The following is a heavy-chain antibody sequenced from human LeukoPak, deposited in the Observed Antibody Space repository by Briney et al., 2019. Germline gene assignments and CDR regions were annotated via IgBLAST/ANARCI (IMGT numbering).Heavy chain of an antibody. CDR2: IYHSGST. Sequence: SGTLSVTCAVSGVSIKSNNWSSWVRQPPGKGLEWIGEIYHSGSTNYNPSLESRVTVSVDKSKNQFSLDLSSVTAADTAVYYCARTPGDFDSHWGQGTLVTVSS. V-gene: IGHV4-4*02. J-gene: IGHJ4*02. CDR1: GVSIKSNNW. D-gene: IGHD3-9*01. CDR3: ARTPGDFDSH.